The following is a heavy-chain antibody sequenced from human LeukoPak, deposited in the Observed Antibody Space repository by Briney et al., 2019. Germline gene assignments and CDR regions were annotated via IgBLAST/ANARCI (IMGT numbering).Heavy chain of an antibody. D-gene: IGHD1-20*01. CDR3: AKDWDNWNDGEDNWFDP. V-gene: IGHV3-30*18. J-gene: IGHJ5*02. CDR1: GFTFSSYG. Sequence: PGGSLRLSCAASGFTFSSYGMHWVRQAPGKGLEWVAVISYDGSNKYYADSVKGRFTISRDNSKNTLYLQMNSLRAEDTAVYYCAKDWDNWNDGEDNWFDPWGQGTLVTVSS. CDR2: ISYDGSNK.